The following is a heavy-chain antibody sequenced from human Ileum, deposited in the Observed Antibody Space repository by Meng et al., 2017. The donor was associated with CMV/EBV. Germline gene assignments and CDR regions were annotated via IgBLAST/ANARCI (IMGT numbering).Heavy chain of an antibody. J-gene: IGHJ4*02. CDR3: AVLPYISTSMSF. CDR2: IHPSTGGP. D-gene: IGHD2-2*01. CDR1: GYIFNAYH. V-gene: IGHV1-2*02. Sequence: ASVKVSCKTSGYIFNAYHIHWVRQAPGQGLEWIGWIHPSTGGPNYAQMFQGRVTFITDASVRTAYMELSSLTSDDTAMYYCAVLPYISTSMSFWGQGTLVTGSS.